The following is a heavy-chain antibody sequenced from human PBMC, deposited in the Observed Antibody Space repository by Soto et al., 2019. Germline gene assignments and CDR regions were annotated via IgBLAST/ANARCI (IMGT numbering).Heavy chain of an antibody. Sequence: GGSLRLSCAASGFTFSSYAMSWVRQAPGKGLEWVSAISGSGGSTYYADSVKGRFTISRDNSKNTLYLQMNSLRAEDAAVYYCAKVGYYDSSGYYPYYFGYWGQGTLVTVSS. CDR3: AKVGYYDSSGYYPYYFGY. J-gene: IGHJ4*02. V-gene: IGHV3-23*01. CDR1: GFTFSSYA. D-gene: IGHD3-22*01. CDR2: ISGSGGST.